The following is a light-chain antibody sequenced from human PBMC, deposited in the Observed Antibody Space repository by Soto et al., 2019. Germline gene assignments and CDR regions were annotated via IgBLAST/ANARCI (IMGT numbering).Light chain of an antibody. CDR2: GAS. J-gene: IGKJ2*01. V-gene: IGKV3-20*01. Sequence: EIVLTQSPGTLSLSPGERATLSCRASQSVSSSNLAWFQQKPGQAPRLLIYGASSRATGIPDRFSGSGSGTDFTLAISRLEPEDFAGYYCHQSGNSPFTFGQGTKLEIK. CDR1: QSVSSSN. CDR3: HQSGNSPFT.